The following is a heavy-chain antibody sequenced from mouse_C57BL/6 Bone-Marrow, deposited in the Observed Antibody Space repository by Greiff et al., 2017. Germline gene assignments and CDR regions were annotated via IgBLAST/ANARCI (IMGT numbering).Heavy chain of an antibody. CDR3: AINWYYFDY. V-gene: IGHV1-69*01. CDR2: IDPSDSYT. CDR1: GYTFTSYW. J-gene: IGHJ2*01. Sequence: VQLQQSGAELVMPGASVKLSCKASGYTFTSYWMHWVKQRPGQGLEWIGEIDPSDSYTNYNQKFKGKSTLTVDKSSSTAYMQLSSLTSEDSAVYYCAINWYYFDYWGQGTTLTVSS. D-gene: IGHD4-1*01.